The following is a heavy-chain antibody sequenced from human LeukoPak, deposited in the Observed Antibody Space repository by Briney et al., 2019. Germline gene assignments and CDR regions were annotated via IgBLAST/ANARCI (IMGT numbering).Heavy chain of an antibody. V-gene: IGHV4-59*08. J-gene: IGHJ4*02. CDR1: GGSITSYH. D-gene: IGHD6-13*01. Sequence: SETLSLTCTVSGGSITSYHWSWIRQPPGKGLEWLAYMYYSGSTNYNPSLKSRVTISIDTSKNQLSLKLTSATAADTAVYYCYAAIAGGPQGYWGQGTLVTVSS. CDR2: MYYSGST. CDR3: YAAIAGGPQGY.